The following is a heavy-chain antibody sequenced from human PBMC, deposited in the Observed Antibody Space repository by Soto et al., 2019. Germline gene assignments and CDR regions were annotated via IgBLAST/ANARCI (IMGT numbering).Heavy chain of an antibody. CDR1: GGTFSSYA. Sequence: SVKVSCKASGGTFSSYAISWVRQAPGQGLEWMGGIIPIFGTANYAQKFQGRVTITADESTSTAYMELSSLRSEDTAVYYCARDRGYYYDSSGYGYFDYWGQGTLVTVSS. J-gene: IGHJ4*02. V-gene: IGHV1-69*13. CDR2: IIPIFGTA. CDR3: ARDRGYYYDSSGYGYFDY. D-gene: IGHD3-22*01.